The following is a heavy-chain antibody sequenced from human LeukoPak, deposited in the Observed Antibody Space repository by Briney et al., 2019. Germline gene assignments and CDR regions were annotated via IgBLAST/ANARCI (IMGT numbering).Heavy chain of an antibody. CDR3: ARVGDYALKD. J-gene: IGHJ4*02. CDR2: INHSGST. CDR1: GGSFSGYC. V-gene: IGHV4-34*01. Sequence: SETLSLTCAVYGGSFSGYCWSWIRQPPGKGLEWIGEINHSGSTNYNPSLKSRVTISVDTSKNQFSLKLSSVTAADTAVYYCARVGDYALKDWGQGTLVTVSS. D-gene: IGHD3-16*01.